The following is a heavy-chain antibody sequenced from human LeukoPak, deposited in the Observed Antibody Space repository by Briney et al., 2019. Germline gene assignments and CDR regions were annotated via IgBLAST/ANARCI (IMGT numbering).Heavy chain of an antibody. CDR3: ARGGVNSGWYSSFDY. CDR2: ISAYNGNT. CDR1: GCTFTSYG. V-gene: IGHV1-18*01. D-gene: IGHD6-19*01. Sequence: GASVKVSCKASGCTFTSYGISWVRQAPGQGLEWMGWISAYNGNTNYAQKLQGRVTMTTDTSTSTAYMELRSLRSDDTAVYYCARGGVNSGWYSSFDYWGQGTLVTVSS. J-gene: IGHJ4*02.